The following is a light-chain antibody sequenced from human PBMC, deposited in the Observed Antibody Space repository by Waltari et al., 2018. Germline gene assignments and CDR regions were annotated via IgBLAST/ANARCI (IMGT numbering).Light chain of an antibody. CDR2: GAS. J-gene: IGKJ4*01. Sequence: QLTQSPSSLSASVGDRVTITFRATQNIGSYLAWYQQKPGKAPSLLIYGASTLQSGVSSRFSGSGSATRFTLTINSLQHEDFATYYCQQLNTYFPLTFGGGTKVEIK. V-gene: IGKV1-9*01. CDR1: QNIGSY. CDR3: QQLNTYFPLT.